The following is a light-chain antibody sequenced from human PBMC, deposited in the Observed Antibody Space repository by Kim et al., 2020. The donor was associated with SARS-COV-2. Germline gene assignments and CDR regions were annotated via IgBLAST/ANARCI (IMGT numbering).Light chain of an antibody. CDR1: SSNIGAGYD. V-gene: IGLV1-40*01. CDR3: QSYDSSLSHAV. CDR2: RNN. Sequence: QRVTISCTGSSSNIGAGYDVHWYQHLPGTAPKLLIFRNNNRPSGVPARFSASKSGTSASLAITGLQAEDEADYSCQSYDSSLSHAVFGGGTQLTVL. J-gene: IGLJ7*01.